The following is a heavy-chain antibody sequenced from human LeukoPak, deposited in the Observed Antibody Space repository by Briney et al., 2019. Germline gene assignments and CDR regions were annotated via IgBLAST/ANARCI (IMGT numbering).Heavy chain of an antibody. CDR2: ISYDGSNK. CDR3: ARDSQWLSGASSYYGMDV. Sequence: GGSLRLSCAASGFTFSSYAMHWVRQAPGKGLEWVAVISYDGSNKYYADSVKGRFTISRDNSKNTLYLQMNSLRAVDTAVYYCARDSQWLSGASSYYGMDVWGQGTTVTVSS. D-gene: IGHD3-22*01. J-gene: IGHJ6*02. V-gene: IGHV3-30-3*01. CDR1: GFTFSSYA.